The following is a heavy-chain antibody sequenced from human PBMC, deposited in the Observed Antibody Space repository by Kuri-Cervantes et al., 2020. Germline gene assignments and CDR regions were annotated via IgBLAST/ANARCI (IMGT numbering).Heavy chain of an antibody. CDR2: IYYSGST. D-gene: IGHD7-27*01. CDR3: ARTGTGGSIEYYFGY. J-gene: IGHJ4*02. CDR1: GGSISSYY. Sequence: GSLRLSCTVSGGSISSYYWSWIRQPPGKGLEWIGYIYYSGSTNYNPSLKSRVTISVDTSKNQFSLKLSSVTAADTAVYYCARTGTGGSIEYYFGYWGQGTLVTVSS. V-gene: IGHV4-59*01.